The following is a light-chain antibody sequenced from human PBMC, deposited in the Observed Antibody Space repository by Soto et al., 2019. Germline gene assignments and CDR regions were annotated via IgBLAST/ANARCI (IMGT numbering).Light chain of an antibody. CDR2: GAS. CDR3: HQYGSSPQLT. CDR1: QSVSSSY. V-gene: IGKV3-20*01. J-gene: IGKJ4*01. Sequence: EIVLTQSPGTLSLSPGERATLSCRASQSVSSSYLAWYQQKPGQAPRLLLYGASSRATGIPDRFIGSGSGTDFTLTISRLEPEDFAVYYCHQYGSSPQLTFGGGTKVEIK.